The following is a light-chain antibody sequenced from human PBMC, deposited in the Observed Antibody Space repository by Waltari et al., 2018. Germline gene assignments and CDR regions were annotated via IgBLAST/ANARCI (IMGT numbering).Light chain of an antibody. CDR2: DAS. V-gene: IGKV3-20*01. J-gene: IGKJ1*01. CDR3: QKYGTLPAT. Sequence: EIVLTQSPGTLSLSPGERATLSCRASQSVSKYLAWYQQKPGQAPRLLIYDASIRATGIPDRFSGSGWETDFSLTISSLEPEDFAVYYCQKYGTLPATFGQGSKVQ. CDR1: QSVSKY.